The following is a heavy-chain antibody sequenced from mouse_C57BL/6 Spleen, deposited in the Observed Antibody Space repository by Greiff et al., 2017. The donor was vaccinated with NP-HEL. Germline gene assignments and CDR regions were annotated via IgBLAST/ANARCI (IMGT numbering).Heavy chain of an antibody. D-gene: IGHD2-4*01. V-gene: IGHV5-4*01. CDR1: GFTFSSYA. CDR3: ARDRDYAGFDV. Sequence: DVMLVESGGGLVKPGGSLKLSCAASGFTFSSYAMSWVRQTPEKRLEWVATISDGGSYIYYPDNVKGRFTISRDNAKNNLYLQMSHLKSEYTAMCYCARDRDYAGFDVWGPGTTVTVSS. CDR2: ISDGGSYI. J-gene: IGHJ1*01.